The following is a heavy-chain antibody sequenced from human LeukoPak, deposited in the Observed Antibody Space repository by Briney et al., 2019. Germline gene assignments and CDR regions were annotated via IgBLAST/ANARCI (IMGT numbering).Heavy chain of an antibody. CDR2: IIPILGIA. CDR1: GGTFSSYA. CDR3: ARDLQDIVVVVAATGPYYYCYGMDV. D-gene: IGHD2-15*01. Sequence: SVKVSCKASGGTFSSYAISWVRQAPGQGLEWMGRIIPILGIANYAQKFQGRVTITADKSTSTAYMELSSLRSEDTAVYYCARDLQDIVVVVAATGPYYYCYGMDVWGQGTTVTVSS. J-gene: IGHJ6*02. V-gene: IGHV1-69*04.